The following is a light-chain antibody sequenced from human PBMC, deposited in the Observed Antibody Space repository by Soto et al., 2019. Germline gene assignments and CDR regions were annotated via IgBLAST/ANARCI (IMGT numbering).Light chain of an antibody. CDR1: SSDIGSYNA. Sequence: QSALTQPRSVSGSPGHSVTISCFGTSSDIGSYNAVSWYQQHPGKAPKLIIFDVFERPPGVPDRFSGSKSGNSASLTISGLQAEDESDYYCSSFAPSYRVIFGGGTKLTVL. V-gene: IGLV2-11*01. CDR3: SSFAPSYRVI. J-gene: IGLJ2*01. CDR2: DVF.